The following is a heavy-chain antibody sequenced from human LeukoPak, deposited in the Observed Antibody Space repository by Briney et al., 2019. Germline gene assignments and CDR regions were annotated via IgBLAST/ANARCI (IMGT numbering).Heavy chain of an antibody. D-gene: IGHD3-10*01. CDR3: AKGRAGMVRGVCDY. J-gene: IGHJ4*02. CDR2: IRNDGSIR. CDR1: GFTFSSYG. Sequence: GGSLRLSCAPSGFTFSSYGMHWVRQAPGKGLEWVAFIRNDGSIRYYADSLKGRFTISRDNSKNTLYLQMSSLRVDDTAVYYCAKGRAGMVRGVCDYWGQGTLVTVSS. V-gene: IGHV3-30*02.